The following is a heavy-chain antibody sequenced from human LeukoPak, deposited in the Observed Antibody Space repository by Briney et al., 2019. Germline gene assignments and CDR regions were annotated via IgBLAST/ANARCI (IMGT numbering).Heavy chain of an antibody. Sequence: GGSLRLSCAASGFTVSSNYMSWVRQAPGKGLEWVSVIYSGGTTNYADSVKGRFTISRDNSKNTLFLQMNSLRAEDTAVYYCAKDRDGYTIEYFQHWGQGTLVTVSS. CDR3: AKDRDGYTIEYFQH. V-gene: IGHV3-53*01. CDR1: GFTVSSNY. CDR2: IYSGGTT. J-gene: IGHJ1*01. D-gene: IGHD5-24*01.